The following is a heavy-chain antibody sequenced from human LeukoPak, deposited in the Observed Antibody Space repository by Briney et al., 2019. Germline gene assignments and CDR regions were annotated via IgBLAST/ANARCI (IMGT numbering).Heavy chain of an antibody. CDR3: ARGVPTYDFWSGYQLNYYYYMDV. CDR2: INHSGST. J-gene: IGHJ6*03. Sequence: SETLSLTCTVSGGSISSSSYYWSWIRQPPGKGLEWIGEINHSGSTNYNPSLRSRLTISVNTSKNQFALKLSSVTAADTAVYYCARGVPTYDFWSGYQLNYYYYMDVWGKGTTVTVSS. CDR1: GGSISSSSYY. D-gene: IGHD3-3*01. V-gene: IGHV4-39*06.